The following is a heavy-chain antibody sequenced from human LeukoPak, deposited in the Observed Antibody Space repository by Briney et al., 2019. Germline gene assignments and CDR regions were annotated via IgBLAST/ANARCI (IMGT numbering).Heavy chain of an antibody. V-gene: IGHV1-69*04. CDR1: GGTFSSYA. J-gene: IGHJ6*02. CDR2: IIPIFGIA. D-gene: IGHD2-2*01. CDR3: ARVGYCSSTSCYSYYYYYGMDV. Sequence: SVKVSCKASGGTFSSYAISWVRQAPGQGLEWMGRIIPIFGIANYAQKFQGRVTITGDKSTSTAYMELSSLRSEDTAVYYCARVGYCSSTSCYSYYYYYGMDVWGQGTTVTVSS.